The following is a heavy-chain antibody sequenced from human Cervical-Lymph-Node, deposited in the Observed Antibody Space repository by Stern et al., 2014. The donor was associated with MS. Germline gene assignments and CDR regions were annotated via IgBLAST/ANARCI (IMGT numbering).Heavy chain of an antibody. CDR2: ITPIFNSA. CDR1: GDTFTDYA. D-gene: IGHD1-1*01. J-gene: IGHJ6*01. V-gene: IGHV1-69*06. Sequence: VQLVESGAEVKNPGSSVKVSCKASGDTFTDYAISWVRQAPGQGPEWMGGITPIFNSADYAQKFQGRLTITADKSRSTAYMELSSLTSEDTAVYYCAREVGSLAMDVWGQGTTVIVSS. CDR3: AREVGSLAMDV.